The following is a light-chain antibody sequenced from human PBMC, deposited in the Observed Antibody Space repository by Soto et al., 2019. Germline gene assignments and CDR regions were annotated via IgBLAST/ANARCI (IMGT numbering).Light chain of an antibody. CDR3: CSYAGSSTFYV. CDR2: EVS. Sequence: QLVLTQPASVSGSPGQSITISCTGTSSDVGSYNLVSWYQQHPGKAPKLMIYEVSKWPSGASNRFSGSKSGNTASLTISGLQAEDEADYYCCSYAGSSTFYVFGTGTKLTVL. CDR1: SSDVGSYNL. V-gene: IGLV2-23*02. J-gene: IGLJ1*01.